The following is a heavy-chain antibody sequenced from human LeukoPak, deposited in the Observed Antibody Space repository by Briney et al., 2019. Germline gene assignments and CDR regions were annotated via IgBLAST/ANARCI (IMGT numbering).Heavy chain of an antibody. V-gene: IGHV3-23*01. CDR2: ISGSGGIT. D-gene: IGHD1-26*01. J-gene: IGHJ4*02. CDR1: GFTFTNYA. CDR3: ASGTIVGARGADN. Sequence: GGSLRLSCAASGFTFTNYAMSWVRQAPGKGLEWVSVISGSGGITYYADSVKGRFTISRDNSKNTLYLQMNSLRAEDTAVYYCASGTIVGARGADNWGQGTLVTVSS.